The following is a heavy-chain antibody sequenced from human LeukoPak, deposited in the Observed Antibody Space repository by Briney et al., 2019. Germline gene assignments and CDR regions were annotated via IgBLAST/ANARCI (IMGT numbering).Heavy chain of an antibody. Sequence: SVKVSCKASGGTFSSYAISWVRQAPGQGLEWMGRIIPILGIANYAQKFQGRVTITADKSTSTAYMQLSSLRSEDTAVYYCASSPGMVSYYFDYWGQGTLVTVSS. V-gene: IGHV1-69*04. CDR3: ASSPGMVSYYFDY. J-gene: IGHJ4*02. D-gene: IGHD1-26*01. CDR1: GGTFSSYA. CDR2: IIPILGIA.